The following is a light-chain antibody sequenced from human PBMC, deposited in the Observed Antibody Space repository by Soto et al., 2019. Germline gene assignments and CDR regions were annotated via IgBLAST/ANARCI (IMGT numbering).Light chain of an antibody. V-gene: IGLV3-1*01. CDR3: QELDRSTDGV. Sequence: QTASSTCAGDNLRDKYARWYQQKPGQSNVLVIYQHIKRLSGNPERFSGSNAGNTATLTISRTQALYEADSHCQELDRSTDGVFGVGTKLNVL. CDR2: QHI. J-gene: IGLJ2*01. CDR1: NLRDKY.